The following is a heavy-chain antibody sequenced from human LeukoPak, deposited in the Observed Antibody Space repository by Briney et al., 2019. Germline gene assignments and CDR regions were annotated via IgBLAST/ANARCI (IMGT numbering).Heavy chain of an antibody. D-gene: IGHD3-10*01. J-gene: IGHJ4*02. CDR2: ISTSSSYI. V-gene: IGHV3-21*01. CDR3: ARVDRFGESTHYFDD. Sequence: PGGTLRLSCAASGFTFNRYNMNWVRRAPGKGLEWVSSISTSSSYIYYADSVRGLFTISRDNAKNSLYLQMNSLRAEDTAVYYCARVDRFGESTHYFDDWGQGTLVTVSS. CDR1: GFTFNRYN.